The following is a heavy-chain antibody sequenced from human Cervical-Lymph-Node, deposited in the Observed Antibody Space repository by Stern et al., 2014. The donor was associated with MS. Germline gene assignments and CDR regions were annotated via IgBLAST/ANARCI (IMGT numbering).Heavy chain of an antibody. D-gene: IGHD6-19*01. CDR2: ISGRGGST. CDR3: AKRGQIATVAGTYYFDY. V-gene: IGHV3-23*04. J-gene: IGHJ4*02. CDR1: GFTFSSYG. Sequence: EDQLVESGGGLVQPGGSLRLSCAASGFTFSSYGMNWVRQAPGKGLEWVSTISGRGGSTYYADSVKGRFTISRDNSKNTLYLQMNSLRAEDTAVYYCAKRGQIATVAGTYYFDYWGQGTLVTVSS.